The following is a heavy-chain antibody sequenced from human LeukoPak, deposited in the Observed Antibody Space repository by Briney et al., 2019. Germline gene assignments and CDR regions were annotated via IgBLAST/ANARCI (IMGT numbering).Heavy chain of an antibody. CDR3: ARELPREVTLDY. CDR2: INNGGSEM. D-gene: IGHD2-21*02. J-gene: IGHJ4*01. V-gene: IGHV3-74*01. Sequence: GGSLRLSCAASGFTFISYGMQWVRQAPGKGLLWVSRINNGGSEMIYADSVKGRFTISRDNAKNTLYLQMKSLRAEDTAVYYCARELPREVTLDYWGQGTPVTVSS. CDR1: GFTFISYG.